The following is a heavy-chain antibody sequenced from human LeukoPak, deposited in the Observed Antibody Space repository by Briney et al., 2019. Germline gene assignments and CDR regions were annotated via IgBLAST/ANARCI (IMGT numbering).Heavy chain of an antibody. CDR1: GFTFSGYG. D-gene: IGHD4-17*01. V-gene: IGHV3-30*03. CDR2: ISYDGSTK. Sequence: GGSLRPSCAASGFTFSGYGMHWVRQAPGKGLEWVTLISYDGSTKYYSDSVKGRFTLSRDNSKNTLYLQMNSLRAEDTAVYYCARVAINDYGDYFDYWGQGTLVTVSS. CDR3: ARVAINDYGDYFDY. J-gene: IGHJ4*02.